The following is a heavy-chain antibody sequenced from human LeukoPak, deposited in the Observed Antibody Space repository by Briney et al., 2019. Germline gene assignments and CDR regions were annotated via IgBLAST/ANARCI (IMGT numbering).Heavy chain of an antibody. V-gene: IGHV4-30-2*01. CDR3: ARANGSESFIYCSSTSCSGGNYYYYYMDV. CDR1: GGSISSGGYY. CDR2: IYHSGST. Sequence: PSQTLSLTCTVSGGSISSGGYYWSWIRQPPGKGLEWIGYIYHSGSTYYNPSLKSRVTISVDRSKNQFSLKLSSVTAADTAVYYCARANGSESFIYCSSTSCSGGNYYYYYMDVWGKGTTVTVSS. J-gene: IGHJ6*03. D-gene: IGHD2-2*01.